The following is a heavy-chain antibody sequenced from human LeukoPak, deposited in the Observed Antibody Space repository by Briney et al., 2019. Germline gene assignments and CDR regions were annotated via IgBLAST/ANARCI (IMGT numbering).Heavy chain of an antibody. CDR1: GGTFSSYA. Sequence: ASVKVSCKASGGTFSSYAISWVRQAPGQGLEWMGGIIPIFGTANYAQKFQGRVTITADKSTSTAYMELSSLRSEDTAVYYCARDGSMRSGGSSGPMDVWGKGTTVTVSS. J-gene: IGHJ6*03. D-gene: IGHD2-15*01. V-gene: IGHV1-69*06. CDR3: ARDGSMRSGGSSGPMDV. CDR2: IIPIFGTA.